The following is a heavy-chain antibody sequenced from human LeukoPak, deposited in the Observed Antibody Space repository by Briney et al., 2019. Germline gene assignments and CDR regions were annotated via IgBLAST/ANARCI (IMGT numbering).Heavy chain of an antibody. D-gene: IGHD2-2*01. Sequence: ASVKVSCKASGYTFTSYAMHWVRQAPGQRLEWMGWINAGNGNTKYSQKFQGRVTITRDTSASTAYMELSSLRSEDTAVYYCARSPIYCSSTSCYGGEYDWIDPWGQGTLVTVSS. CDR2: INAGNGNT. J-gene: IGHJ5*02. CDR1: GYTFTSYA. V-gene: IGHV1-3*01. CDR3: ARSPIYCSSTSCYGGEYDWIDP.